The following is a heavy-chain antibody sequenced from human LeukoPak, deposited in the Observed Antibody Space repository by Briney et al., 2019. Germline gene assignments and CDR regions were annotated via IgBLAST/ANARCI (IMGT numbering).Heavy chain of an antibody. CDR1: GGSISSSSYY. Sequence: SETLSLTCTVSGGSISSSSYYWGWIRQPPGTGLEWIGSIYYSGSTYYNPPLKSRVTISVDTSKNQFSLKLSSVTAADTAVYYCARSQQWLVPVDYFDYWGQGTLVTVSS. D-gene: IGHD6-19*01. CDR2: IYYSGST. CDR3: ARSQQWLVPVDYFDY. V-gene: IGHV4-39*01. J-gene: IGHJ4*02.